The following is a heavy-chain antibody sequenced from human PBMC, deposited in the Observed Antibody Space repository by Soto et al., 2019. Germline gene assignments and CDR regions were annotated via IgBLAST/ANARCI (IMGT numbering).Heavy chain of an antibody. CDR2: IYYSGST. CDR1: GGSISSSSYY. J-gene: IGHJ4*02. V-gene: IGHV4-39*01. D-gene: IGHD3-16*02. CDR3: ARRPITFGGVIVSYYFDY. Sequence: SETLSLTCTVSGGSISSSSYYWGWIRQPPGKGLEWIGSIYYSGSTYYNPSLKSRVTISVDTSKNQFSLKLSSVTAADTAVYYCARRPITFGGVIVSYYFDYWGQGTLVTVSS.